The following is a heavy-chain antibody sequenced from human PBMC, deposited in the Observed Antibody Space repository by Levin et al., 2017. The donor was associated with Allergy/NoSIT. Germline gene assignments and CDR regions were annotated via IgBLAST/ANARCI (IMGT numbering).Heavy chain of an antibody. CDR2: ITSDGFST. CDR3: ARGGATTAPDH. Sequence: PGGSLRLSCVASGYIFSNYWMHWVRQAPGKGLIWVSRITSDGFSTSYADSVKGRFTISRDNAKNTLYLQMTSLRPEDTAIYYCARGGATTAPDHWGQGTLVTVSS. J-gene: IGHJ5*02. D-gene: IGHD1-26*01. CDR1: GYIFSNYW. V-gene: IGHV3-74*01.